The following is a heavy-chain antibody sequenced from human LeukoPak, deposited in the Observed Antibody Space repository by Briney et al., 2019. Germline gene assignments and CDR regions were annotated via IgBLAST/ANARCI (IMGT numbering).Heavy chain of an antibody. CDR2: FDPGSGEI. V-gene: IGHV1-24*01. J-gene: IGHJ4*02. D-gene: IGHD3-9*01. CDR1: GYSITELS. CDR3: ATGTHYDLLPF. Sequence: GASVKVSCKVSGYSITELSTHWVRQAPGKGREWRGGFDPGSGEIIYEQKFQDRVTMTDDTSTDTAYMELSSLRSEDTALYYCATGTHYDLLPFWGQGTLVTVSS.